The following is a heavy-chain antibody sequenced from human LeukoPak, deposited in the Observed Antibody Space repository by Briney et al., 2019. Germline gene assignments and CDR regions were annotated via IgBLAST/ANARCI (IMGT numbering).Heavy chain of an antibody. CDR3: ARDRRLLRFLEWSYGMDV. J-gene: IGHJ6*02. D-gene: IGHD3-3*01. V-gene: IGHV1-46*01. Sequence: ASVKVSCKASGYTFTSYYMHWVRQAPGQGLEWMGIINPSGGSTSYAQKFQGRVTMTTDTSTSTAYMELRSLRSDDTAVYYCARDRRLLRFLEWSYGMDVWGQGTTVTVSS. CDR2: INPSGGST. CDR1: GYTFTSYY.